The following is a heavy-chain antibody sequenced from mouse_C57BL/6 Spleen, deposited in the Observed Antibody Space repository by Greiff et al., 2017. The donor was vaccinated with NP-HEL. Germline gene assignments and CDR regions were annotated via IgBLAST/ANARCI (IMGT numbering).Heavy chain of an antibody. CDR2: IDPSDSET. V-gene: IGHV1-52*01. CDR1: GYTFTSYW. Sequence: QVQLQQPGAELVRPGSSVKLSCKASGYTFTSYWMHWVKQRPIQGLEWIGNIDPSDSETHYNQKFKDKATLTVDKSSSTAYMQLSSLTSEDSAVYYCARSYSSPHYYAMDYWGQGTSVTVSS. CDR3: ARSYSSPHYYAMDY. D-gene: IGHD1-1*01. J-gene: IGHJ4*01.